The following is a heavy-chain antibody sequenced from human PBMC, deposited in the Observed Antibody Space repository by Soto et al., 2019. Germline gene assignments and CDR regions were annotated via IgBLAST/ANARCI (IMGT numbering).Heavy chain of an antibody. CDR1: GGSISSYY. CDR2: IYYSGST. J-gene: IGHJ6*02. CDR3: AREGAARGYYYYGMDV. V-gene: IGHV4-59*01. D-gene: IGHD3-16*01. Sequence: SETLSLTYTVSGGSISSYYWSWIRQTPGKGLEWIGYIYYSGSTNYNPSLKSRVTISVDTSKNQFSLKLSSVTAADTAVYYCAREGAARGYYYYGMDVWGQGTTVTVSS.